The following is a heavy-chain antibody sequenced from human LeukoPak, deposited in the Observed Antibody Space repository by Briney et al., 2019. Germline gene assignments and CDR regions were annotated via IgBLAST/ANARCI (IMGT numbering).Heavy chain of an antibody. Sequence: ASVKVSCKASGYTFTSYYMHWVRQAPGQGLEWMGIINPSGGSTSYAQKFQGRVTMTRDTSTSTVYMELSSLRSDDTAVYYCASTGVWELGHFDYWGQGTLVTVSS. CDR2: INPSGGST. J-gene: IGHJ4*02. CDR1: GYTFTSYY. V-gene: IGHV1-46*01. CDR3: ASTGVWELGHFDY. D-gene: IGHD1-26*01.